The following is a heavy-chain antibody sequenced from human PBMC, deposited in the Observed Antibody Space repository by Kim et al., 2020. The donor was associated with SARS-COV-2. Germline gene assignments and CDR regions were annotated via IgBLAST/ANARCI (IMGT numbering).Heavy chain of an antibody. CDR3: ARASSWYLHFQH. J-gene: IGHJ1*01. CDR2: IYYSGST. CDR1: GGSISSYY. Sequence: SETLSLTCTVSGGSISSYYWSWIRQSPGKGLEWIGYIYYSGSTNYNPSLKSRVTISVDTSKNQFSLKLSSMTAADTAVYYCARASSWYLHFQHWGQGTLVTVSS. D-gene: IGHD6-13*01. V-gene: IGHV4-59*01.